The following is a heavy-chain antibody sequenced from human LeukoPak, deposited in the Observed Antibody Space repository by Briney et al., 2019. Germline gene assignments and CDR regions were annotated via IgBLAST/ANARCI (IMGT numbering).Heavy chain of an antibody. D-gene: IGHD5-18*01. V-gene: IGHV4-61*02. J-gene: IGHJ4*02. CDR3: ARFTGYSYGERFYYFDY. CDR1: GGSISSGSYY. Sequence: SQTLSLTCTVSGGSISSGSYYWSWIRQPAGKGLEWIGRIYTSGSTNYNPSLKSRVTISVDTSKNQFSLKLSSVTAADTAVYDCARFTGYSYGERFYYFDYWGQGTLITVSS. CDR2: IYTSGST.